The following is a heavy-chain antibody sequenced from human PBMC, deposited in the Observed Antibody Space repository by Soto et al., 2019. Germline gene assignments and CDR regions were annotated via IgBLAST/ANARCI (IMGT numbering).Heavy chain of an antibody. Sequence: PGEFLKISCKGSGYSFTSYWISWVRQMPGKGLEWMGRIDPSDSYTNYSPSFQGHVTISADKSISTAYLQCSSLKASDTAMYYCARYISHYDSSGYPTPFDFWGQGTLVTVSS. V-gene: IGHV5-10-1*01. CDR2: IDPSDSYT. CDR1: GYSFTSYW. D-gene: IGHD3-22*01. CDR3: ARYISHYDSSGYPTPFDF. J-gene: IGHJ4*02.